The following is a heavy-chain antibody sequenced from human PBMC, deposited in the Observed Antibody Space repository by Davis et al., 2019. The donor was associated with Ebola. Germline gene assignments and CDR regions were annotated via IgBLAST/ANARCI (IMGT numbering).Heavy chain of an antibody. J-gene: IGHJ4*02. CDR3: ARRWVVGATERSFFVDY. Sequence: MPSETLSLTCTVSGGSISSSSYYWGWIRQPPGKGLEWIGSIYYSGSTYYNPSLKSRVTISVDTSKNQFSLKLSSVTAADTAVYYCARRWVVGATERSFFVDYWGQGTLVTVSS. CDR1: GGSISSSSYY. CDR2: IYYSGST. V-gene: IGHV4-39*01. D-gene: IGHD1-26*01.